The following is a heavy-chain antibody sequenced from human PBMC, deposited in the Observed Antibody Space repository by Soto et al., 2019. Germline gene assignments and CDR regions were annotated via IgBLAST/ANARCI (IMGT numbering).Heavy chain of an antibody. V-gene: IGHV1-2*04. CDR3: ARDQEPAAIRYYYGMDV. Sequence: VPSVKVSCKASGYTFTGYYMHWVRQAPGQGLEWMGWINPNSGGTKYAQKFQGWVTMTRDTSISTAYMELSRLRSDDTAVYYCARDQEPAAIRYYYGMDVWGQGTTVTVSS. CDR1: GYTFTGYY. CDR2: INPNSGGT. D-gene: IGHD2-2*01. J-gene: IGHJ6*02.